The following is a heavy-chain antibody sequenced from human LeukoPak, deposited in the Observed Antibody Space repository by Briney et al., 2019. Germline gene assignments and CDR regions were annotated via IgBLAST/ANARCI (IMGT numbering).Heavy chain of an antibody. CDR1: GFTFSSYG. Sequence: GGSLRLSCAASGFTFSSYGMHWVRQAPRKGLEWVAFIWYDGSDKFYVESVKGRFTISRDNSKNTLYLQMNSLRAEDTAVYYCARDRGDYYYFDYWGQGTLVTVSS. CDR3: ARDRGDYYYFDY. CDR2: IWYDGSDK. D-gene: IGHD4-17*01. V-gene: IGHV3-33*08. J-gene: IGHJ4*02.